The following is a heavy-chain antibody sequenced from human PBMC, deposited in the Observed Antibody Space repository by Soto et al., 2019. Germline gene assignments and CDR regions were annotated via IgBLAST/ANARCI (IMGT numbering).Heavy chain of an antibody. D-gene: IGHD6-13*01. CDR3: VRFGGAAAGPGDY. CDR2: ISSSGTTI. CDR1: EFTFSSYE. Sequence: PXGSLRLSCVASEFTFSSYEMNWVRQAPGKGLEWVSYISSSGTTIYYTDSVKGRFTISRDNAKKSLYLQMNSLRAEDTAVYYCVRFGGAAAGPGDYWGQGPLATVSS. V-gene: IGHV3-48*03. J-gene: IGHJ4*02.